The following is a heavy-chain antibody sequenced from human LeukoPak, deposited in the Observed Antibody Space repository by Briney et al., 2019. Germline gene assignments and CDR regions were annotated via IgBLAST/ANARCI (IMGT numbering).Heavy chain of an antibody. CDR1: GGSISSYY. CDR3: ARVPAFAAEIQYYFDY. CDR2: IYTSGST. Sequence: SETLSLTCTVSGGSISSYYWSWIRQPAGKGLEWIGRIYTSGSTNYNPSLKSRVTMSVDTSKNQFSLKLSSVTAADTAVYFCARVPAFAAEIQYYFDYWGQGTLVTVSS. J-gene: IGHJ4*02. D-gene: IGHD6-13*01. V-gene: IGHV4-4*07.